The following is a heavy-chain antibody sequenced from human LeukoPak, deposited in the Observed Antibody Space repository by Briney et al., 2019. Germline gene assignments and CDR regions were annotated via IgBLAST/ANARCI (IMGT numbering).Heavy chain of an antibody. D-gene: IGHD3-10*01. CDR3: ARDLDGSEAFQH. J-gene: IGHJ1*01. CDR1: GGTFSSYA. V-gene: IGHV1-69*05. CDR2: IIPIFGSA. Sequence: SVKVSCKASGGTFSSYAISWVRQAPGQGLEWMGRIIPIFGSANYAQKFQGRVTITTDESTSTAYTELSSLRSEDTAVYYCARDLDGSEAFQHWGQGTLVTVSS.